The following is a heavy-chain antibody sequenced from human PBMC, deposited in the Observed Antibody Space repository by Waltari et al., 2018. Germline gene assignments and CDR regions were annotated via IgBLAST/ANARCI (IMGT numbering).Heavy chain of an antibody. CDR3: ARVVSFGFGERLDY. CDR1: GSTFTSYA. CDR2: INAGNGNT. Sequence: QVQLVQSGAEVKKPGASVKVSCKASGSTFTSYAMHWVRQAPGQRLEWMGWINAGNGNTKYSQKFQGRVTITRDTSASTAYMELSSLRSEDTAVYYCARVVSFGFGERLDYWGQGTLVTVSS. D-gene: IGHD3-10*01. J-gene: IGHJ4*02. V-gene: IGHV1-3*01.